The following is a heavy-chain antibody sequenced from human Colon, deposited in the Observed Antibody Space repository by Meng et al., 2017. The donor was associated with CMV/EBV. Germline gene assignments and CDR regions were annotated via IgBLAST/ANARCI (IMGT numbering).Heavy chain of an antibody. D-gene: IGHD3-10*02. V-gene: IGHV1-69*10. CDR3: AREWRASTYVSPHYYYGLDV. Sequence: SVKVSCKASGAPFTTYGIAWVRQAPGQGLEWLGDIIPVLEITNYAQEFQGRVTITADKSTNTVYMELSILSSDDTAVYYCAREWRASTYVSPHYYYGLDVWGQGTTVTVSS. CDR2: IIPVLEIT. J-gene: IGHJ6*02. CDR1: GAPFTTYG.